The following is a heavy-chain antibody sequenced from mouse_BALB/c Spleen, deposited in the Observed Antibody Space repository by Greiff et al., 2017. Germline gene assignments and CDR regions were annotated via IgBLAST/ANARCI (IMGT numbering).Heavy chain of an antibody. D-gene: IGHD4-1*01. CDR2: IAPGSGST. CDR3: ARAVTGMFFYFDY. J-gene: IGHJ2*01. CDR1: GYTFTSYW. Sequence: DLVKPGASVKLSCKASGYTFTSYWINWIKQRPGQGLEWIGRIAPGSGSTYYNEMFKGKATLTVDTSSSTAYIQLSSLSSEDSAVYFCARAVTGMFFYFDYWGQGTTLTVSS. V-gene: IGHV1S41*01.